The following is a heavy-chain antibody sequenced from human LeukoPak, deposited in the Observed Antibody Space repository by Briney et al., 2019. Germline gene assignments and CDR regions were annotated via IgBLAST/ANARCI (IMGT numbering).Heavy chain of an antibody. J-gene: IGHJ4*02. CDR3: ARGGSYYDY. V-gene: IGHV4-59*01. CDR2: IYYSGST. D-gene: IGHD1-26*01. CDR1: GGSLSSYY. Sequence: SETLSLTCTVSGGSLSSYYWSWIRQPPGKGLEWIGYIYYSGSTNYNPSLKSRVTMSVDTSKNHFSLKLSSVTAADTAVYYCARGGSYYDYWGQGTLVTVSS.